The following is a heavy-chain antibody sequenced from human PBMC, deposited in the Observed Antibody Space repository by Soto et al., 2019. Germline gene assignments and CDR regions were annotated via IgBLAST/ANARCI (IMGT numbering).Heavy chain of an antibody. CDR2: MNPNSGNT. CDR1: GYTFTSYD. CDR3: ARGFQQWLVFTDAFDI. V-gene: IGHV1-8*01. D-gene: IGHD6-19*01. J-gene: IGHJ3*02. Sequence: ASVKVSCKASGYTFTSYDINWVRQATGQGLEWMGWMNPNSGNTGYAQKFQGRVTMTRNTSISTAYMELSSLRSEDTAVYYCARGFQQWLVFTDAFDIWGQGTMVTVS.